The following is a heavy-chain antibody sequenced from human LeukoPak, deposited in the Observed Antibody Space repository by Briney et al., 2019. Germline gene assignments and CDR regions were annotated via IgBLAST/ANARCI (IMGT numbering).Heavy chain of an antibody. CDR3: AVYSSSWYVGQWLGNYFDY. J-gene: IGHJ4*02. Sequence: SETLPLTCAVYGGSFSGYYWSWIRQPPGKGLEWIGAINHSGSTNYNPSLKSRVTISVDTSKNQFSLKLSSVTAADTAVYYCAVYSSSWYVGQWLGNYFDYWGQGTLVTVSS. V-gene: IGHV4-34*01. CDR1: GGSFSGYY. CDR2: INHSGST. D-gene: IGHD6-13*01.